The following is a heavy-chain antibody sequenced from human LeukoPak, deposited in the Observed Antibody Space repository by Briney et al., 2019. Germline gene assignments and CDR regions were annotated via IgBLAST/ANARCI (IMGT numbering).Heavy chain of an antibody. CDR3: ARSPWELRPCGMDV. J-gene: IGHJ6*02. CDR1: GFSLTTSGMR. CDR2: IDWDDDK. Sequence: SGPTLVNPRQTLTLTCTFSGFSLTTSGMRVTWIRQPPGKALEWLARIDWDDDKYYSTSLKTRLTISKDTSKNQVVLTMTNMDPVDTATYYCARSPWELRPCGMDVWGQGTTVTVSS. D-gene: IGHD1-26*01. V-gene: IGHV2-70*04.